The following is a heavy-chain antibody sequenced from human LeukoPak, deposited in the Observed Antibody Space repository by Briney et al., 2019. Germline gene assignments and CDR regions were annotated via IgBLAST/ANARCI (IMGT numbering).Heavy chain of an antibody. V-gene: IGHV4-39*01. Sequence: SETLSLTCTVSGGSISSNNYYWGWIRQPPGKGLEWIGSIYYGGYTYYNTPLKSRVTISVDTSKNQFSLKLSSVTAADTAIYYCQSRFLEWLLDYWGQGTLVTVSS. D-gene: IGHD3-3*01. J-gene: IGHJ4*02. CDR2: IYYGGYT. CDR3: QSRFLEWLLDY. CDR1: GGSISSNNYY.